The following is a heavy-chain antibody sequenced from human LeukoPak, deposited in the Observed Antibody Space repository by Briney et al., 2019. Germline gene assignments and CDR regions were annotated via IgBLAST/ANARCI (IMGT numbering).Heavy chain of an antibody. Sequence: GGSLRLSCAASGSTFSSFSSYDFNWVRQAPGKGLEWVSYISSSGATIYYADSVKGRSTVSRDNAKNSLYLQMNSLRAEDTAIYFCARDLVSGAYTFDIWGQGSMVTVSS. CDR3: ARDLVSGAYTFDI. J-gene: IGHJ3*02. CDR1: GSTFSSFS. CDR2: ISSSGATI. D-gene: IGHD3-16*01. V-gene: IGHV3-48*03.